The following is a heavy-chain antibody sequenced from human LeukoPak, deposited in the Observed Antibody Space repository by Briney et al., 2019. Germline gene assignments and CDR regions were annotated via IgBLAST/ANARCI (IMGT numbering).Heavy chain of an antibody. D-gene: IGHD6-13*01. CDR3: AREEFIAARDFDY. CDR1: GGSISSSSYY. Sequence: SETLSLTCTVSGGSISSSSYYWGWIRQPPGKGLEWIGSIYYSGSTYYNPSLKSRVTISVDTSKNQFSLKLSSVTAADTAVYYCAREEFIAARDFDYWGQGTLVTVSS. J-gene: IGHJ4*02. V-gene: IGHV4-39*07. CDR2: IYYSGST.